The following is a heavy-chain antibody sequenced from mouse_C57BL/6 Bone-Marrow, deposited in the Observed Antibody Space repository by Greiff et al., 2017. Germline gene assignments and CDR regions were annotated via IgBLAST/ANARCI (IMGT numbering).Heavy chain of an antibody. J-gene: IGHJ3*01. CDR2: IYPGSGST. CDR1: GYTFTSYW. V-gene: IGHV1-55*01. CDR3: ARIYYGSSYGAWFAY. Sequence: QVQLQQPGAELVKPGASVKMSCKASGYTFTSYWITWVKQRPGQGLEWIGDIYPGSGSTNYNEKFKSKATLTVDTSSSTAYMQLSSLTSEDSAVYYCARIYYGSSYGAWFAYWGQGTLVTVSA. D-gene: IGHD1-1*01.